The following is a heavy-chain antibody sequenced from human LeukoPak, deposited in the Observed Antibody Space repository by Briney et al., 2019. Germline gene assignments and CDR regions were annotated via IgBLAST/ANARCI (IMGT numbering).Heavy chain of an antibody. Sequence: SETLSLTCTVSGVSVSSGSYYRSWIRQPPGTGLEWIGYMYYSGSTNYNPSLKSRVTISVDTSKNQFSLKLSSVTAADTAVYYCARGHIYGSGSRQFDPWGQGTLVTVSS. CDR2: MYYSGST. CDR3: ARGHIYGSGSRQFDP. CDR1: GVSVSSGSYY. V-gene: IGHV4-61*01. D-gene: IGHD3-10*01. J-gene: IGHJ5*02.